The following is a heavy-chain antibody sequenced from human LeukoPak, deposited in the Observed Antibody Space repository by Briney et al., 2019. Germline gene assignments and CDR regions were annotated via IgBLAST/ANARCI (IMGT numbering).Heavy chain of an antibody. CDR3: ARGGSSRPYDILTGGYFDY. J-gene: IGHJ4*02. CDR2: ISYDGSNK. V-gene: IGHV3-30*03. CDR1: GFTFSSYG. D-gene: IGHD3-9*01. Sequence: GGSLRLSCAASGFTFSSYGVHWVRQAPGKGLEWVAVISYDGSNKYYADSVKGRFTISRDNSKDTLYLQMNSLRAEDTAVYYCARGGSSRPYDILTGGYFDYWGQGTLVTVSS.